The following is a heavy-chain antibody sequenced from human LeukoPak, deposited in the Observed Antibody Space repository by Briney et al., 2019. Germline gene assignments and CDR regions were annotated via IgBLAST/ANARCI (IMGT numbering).Heavy chain of an antibody. CDR3: AREGPVTMIVVAYAFDI. CDR1: GFTFSSYS. CDR2: ISSSSSYI. Sequence: GGPLRLSCAASGFTFSSYSMNWVRQAPGEGLEWVSSISSSSSYIYYADSVKGRFTISRDNAKNSLYLQMNSLRAEDTAVYYCAREGPVTMIVVAYAFDIWGQGTMVTVSS. D-gene: IGHD3-22*01. J-gene: IGHJ3*02. V-gene: IGHV3-21*01.